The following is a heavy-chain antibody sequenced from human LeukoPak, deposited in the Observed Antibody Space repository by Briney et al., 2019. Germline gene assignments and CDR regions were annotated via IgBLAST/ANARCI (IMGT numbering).Heavy chain of an antibody. Sequence: XSXAXXGXXFXTYAXSWVRQAPGKGLEXVSGISASGGSTSYADSVRGRFTISRDNSKNTLYVQMNSLRDEDTAVYYCAKDQRWESPHYLDSWGQGTLVTVSS. CDR3: AKDQRWESPHYLDS. CDR2: ISASGGST. D-gene: IGHD1-26*01. J-gene: IGHJ4*02. CDR1: GXXFXTYA. V-gene: IGHV3-23*01.